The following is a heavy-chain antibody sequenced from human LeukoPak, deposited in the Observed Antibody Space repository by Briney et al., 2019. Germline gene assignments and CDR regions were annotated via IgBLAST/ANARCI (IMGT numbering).Heavy chain of an antibody. J-gene: IGHJ3*02. CDR3: ARARLGGHDASDI. CDR1: GFTFSDYY. Sequence: GGSLRLSCAASGFTFSDYYMSWIRQAPGKGLEWVSYISGSGSTMYYADSVKGRFTISRDNAKNSLYLQVNSLRAEDTAVYFCARARLGGHDASDIWGQGTTVTVSS. D-gene: IGHD3-16*01. V-gene: IGHV3-11*01. CDR2: ISGSGSTM.